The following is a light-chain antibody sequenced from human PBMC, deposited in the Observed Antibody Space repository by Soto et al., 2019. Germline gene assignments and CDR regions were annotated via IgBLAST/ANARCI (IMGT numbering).Light chain of an antibody. V-gene: IGKV1-5*03. CDR1: QSISSW. Sequence: DIQMTQSPSTLSASVGARVPITCRASQSISSWLAWYQQKPGKAPKLLIYKASSLESGVPSRFSGSGSGTEFTLTISSLQPEDIATYFCHQYDNLSQTFGSGTKVDNK. CDR3: HQYDNLSQT. J-gene: IGKJ3*01. CDR2: KAS.